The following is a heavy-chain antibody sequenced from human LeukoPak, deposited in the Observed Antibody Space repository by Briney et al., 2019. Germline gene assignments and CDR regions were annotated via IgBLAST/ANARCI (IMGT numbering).Heavy chain of an antibody. CDR3: AREYSSSSGRAFDY. CDR1: GFSFSSYW. J-gene: IGHJ4*02. Sequence: SGGSLGLSCAASGFSFSSYWMHWVRQAPGKGLVWVSRISSDESSTTYADSVRGRFTISRDNAKNTLYLQMNSLRVEDTAVYYCAREYSSSSGRAFDYWGQGTLVTVSP. CDR2: ISSDESST. V-gene: IGHV3-74*01. D-gene: IGHD6-6*01.